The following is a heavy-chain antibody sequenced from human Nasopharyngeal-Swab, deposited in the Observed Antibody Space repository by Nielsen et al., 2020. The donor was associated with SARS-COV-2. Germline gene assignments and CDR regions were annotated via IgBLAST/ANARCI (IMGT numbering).Heavy chain of an antibody. V-gene: IGHV3-23*01. CDR3: AKRSGTYQYYFDC. D-gene: IGHD1-26*01. CDR2: ISTSGGST. J-gene: IGHJ4*02. Sequence: VRQAAGKGLEWVSTISTSGGSTYYADSVKGRFTISRDNSRNTLYLQMNSLRAEDTAVYYCAKRSGTYQYYFDCWGQGTLVTVSS.